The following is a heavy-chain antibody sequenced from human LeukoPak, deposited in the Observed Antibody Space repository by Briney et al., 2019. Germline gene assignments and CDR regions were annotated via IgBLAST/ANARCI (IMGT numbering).Heavy chain of an antibody. Sequence: PGGSLRLSCAASGGTFSSYAISWVRQAPGQGLEWMGRIIPIFGTANYAQKFQGRVTITTDESTSTAYMELSSLRSEDTAVYYCARDGGEYSSSLDYWGQGTLVTVSS. V-gene: IGHV1-69*05. D-gene: IGHD6-6*01. CDR3: ARDGGEYSSSLDY. CDR1: GGTFSSYA. CDR2: IIPIFGTA. J-gene: IGHJ4*02.